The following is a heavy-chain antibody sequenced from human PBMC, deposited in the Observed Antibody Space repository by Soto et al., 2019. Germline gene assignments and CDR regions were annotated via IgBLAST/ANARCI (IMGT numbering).Heavy chain of an antibody. Sequence: QITLKESGPTLVKPTQTLTLTCTFSGFSLSTGGMGVGWIRQPPGKALEWLALIYWDGDKPYSPSLKSRLTIAKDTSKNQVVLTTTNMDPVDTATYYCVHSRCGGDCLQSYSSHYYYAMDVWGQGTTVTVSS. CDR2: IYWDGDK. V-gene: IGHV2-5*02. CDR1: GFSLSTGGMG. J-gene: IGHJ6*02. CDR3: VHSRCGGDCLQSYSSHYYYAMDV. D-gene: IGHD2-21*02.